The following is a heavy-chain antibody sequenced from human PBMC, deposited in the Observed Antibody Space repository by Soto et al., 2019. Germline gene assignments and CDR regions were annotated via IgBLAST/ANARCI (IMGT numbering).Heavy chain of an antibody. CDR3: AKGDGDYPKIDY. CDR2: ISYDGSNK. J-gene: IGHJ4*02. V-gene: IGHV3-30*18. Sequence: QVQLVESGGGVVQPGRSLRLSCAASGFTFSSYGMHWVRQAPGKGLEWVAVISYDGSNKYYADSVKGRFTISRDNSKNTLYLQMNSLRAEDTAVYYCAKGDGDYPKIDYWGQGTLVTVSS. CDR1: GFTFSSYG. D-gene: IGHD4-17*01.